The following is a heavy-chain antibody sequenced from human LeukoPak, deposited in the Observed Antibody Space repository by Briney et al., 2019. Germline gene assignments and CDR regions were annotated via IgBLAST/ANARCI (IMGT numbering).Heavy chain of an antibody. J-gene: IGHJ5*02. D-gene: IGHD3-10*01. CDR3: PRNGLLWCGELGGGLDP. CDR2: SNPNSGST. Sequence: SSVNVSCQASGYTFTHYYMHRVRQAPGHGLEGMGWSNPNSGSTNYAQNVHDRATMTINTYINTPYIEVSSLRSDDRAVYDFPRNGLLWCGELGGGLDPWGQGTLVTVSS. CDR1: GYTFTHYY. V-gene: IGHV1-2*02.